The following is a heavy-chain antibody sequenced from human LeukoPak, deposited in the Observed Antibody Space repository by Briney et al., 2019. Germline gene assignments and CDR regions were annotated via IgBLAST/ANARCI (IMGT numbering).Heavy chain of an antibody. CDR1: GGSISSGGYY. CDR3: ARGRYNCNDGFDAFDI. CDR2: LYYSGST. V-gene: IGHV4-31*03. Sequence: PSETLSLTCTVSGGSISSGGYYWSWIRQHPGKGLEWIGYLYYSGSTYYNPSLKSRFTISVDTSKNQFSLNLSSVTAADTAVYYCARGRYNCNDGFDAFDIGGQGKMVTVSS. J-gene: IGHJ3*02. D-gene: IGHD1-20*01.